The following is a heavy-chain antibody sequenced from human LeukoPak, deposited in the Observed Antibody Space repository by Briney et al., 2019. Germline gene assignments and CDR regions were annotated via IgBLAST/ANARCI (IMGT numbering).Heavy chain of an antibody. CDR2: IKQDGSEK. D-gene: IGHD3-10*01. Sequence: GGSLRLSCAASGFTFSSYWMSWVRQAPGKGLEWVANIKQDGSEKYYVDSVKGRFTISRDNAKNSLYLQMNSLRAEDTAVYYCARAPGFGAVPLTYYYYCMDVWGKRTTVTVSS. CDR3: ARAPGFGAVPLTYYYYCMDV. V-gene: IGHV3-7*01. CDR1: GFTFSSYW. J-gene: IGHJ6*03.